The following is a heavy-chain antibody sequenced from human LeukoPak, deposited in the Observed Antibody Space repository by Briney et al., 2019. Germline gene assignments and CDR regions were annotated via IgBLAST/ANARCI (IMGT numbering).Heavy chain of an antibody. CDR1: GYSFTSYW. CDR3: ARRVEYYDSSGYYVDAFDI. V-gene: IGHV5-51*01. D-gene: IGHD3-22*01. Sequence: HGGSVKISCKGSGYSFTSYWIGWVRQMPGKGLEWMGIIYPGDSDTRYSPSFQGQVTISADKSISTAYLQWSSLKASDTAMYYCARRVEYYDSSGYYVDAFDIWGQGTMVTVSS. J-gene: IGHJ3*02. CDR2: IYPGDSDT.